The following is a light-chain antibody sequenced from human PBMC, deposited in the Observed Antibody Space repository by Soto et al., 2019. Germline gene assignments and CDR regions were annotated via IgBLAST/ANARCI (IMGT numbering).Light chain of an antibody. Sequence: EIVMTQSPATLSVSPGERATLSCRASQSVSSNLAWYQQKPGQAPRLLIYGASTRATGIPARFSGSGSGTDFTLTISSLQSEDFAVYYCQQYNNWPPWTFGQGTKVE. CDR3: QQYNNWPPWT. CDR2: GAS. J-gene: IGKJ1*01. V-gene: IGKV3-15*01. CDR1: QSVSSN.